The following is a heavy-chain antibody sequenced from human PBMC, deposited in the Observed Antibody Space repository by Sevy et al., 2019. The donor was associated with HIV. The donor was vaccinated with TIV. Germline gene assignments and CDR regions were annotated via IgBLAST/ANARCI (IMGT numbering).Heavy chain of an antibody. CDR2: FFYSGST. V-gene: IGHV4-59*01. D-gene: IGHD6-13*01. CDR1: GDSISGYY. J-gene: IGHJ6*02. CDR3: ARGIAAPRGMDV. Sequence: SETLSLTCTVSGDSISGYYWSWIRQPPGKGLEWIGYFFYSGSTNYKPSLKSRVTISVDTTRKQVSLKVRSVTAADTAVYYCARGIAAPRGMDVWGHGTTVTGSS.